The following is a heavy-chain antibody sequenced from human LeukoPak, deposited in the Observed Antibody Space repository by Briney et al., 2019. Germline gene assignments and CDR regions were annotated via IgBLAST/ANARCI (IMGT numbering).Heavy chain of an antibody. D-gene: IGHD3-22*01. CDR1: GYTFTSYD. J-gene: IGHJ4*02. CDR2: MNPNSGNT. Sequence: ASVKVSCKASGYTFTSYDINWVQQATGQGLEWMGWMNPNSGNTGYAQKFQGRVTMPRNTSISTAYLELSSLRSEDTAVYYCAKAGWYYDSSGQSDYWGQGTLVTVSS. CDR3: AKAGWYYDSSGQSDY. V-gene: IGHV1-8*01.